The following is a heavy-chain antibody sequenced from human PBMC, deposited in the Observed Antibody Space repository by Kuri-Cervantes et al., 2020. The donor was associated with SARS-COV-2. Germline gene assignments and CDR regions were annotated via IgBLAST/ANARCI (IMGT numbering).Heavy chain of an antibody. CDR3: ARGHSGSVAATTAFDI. J-gene: IGHJ3*02. D-gene: IGHD6-19*01. CDR1: GGSISSSSYY. Sequence: GSLRLSCTVSGGSISSSSYYWGWIRQPPGKGLEWIGEINHSGSTNYNPSLKSRVTISVDTSKNQFSLKLSSVTAADTAVYYCARGHSGSVAATTAFDIWGQGTMVTVSS. V-gene: IGHV4-39*07. CDR2: INHSGST.